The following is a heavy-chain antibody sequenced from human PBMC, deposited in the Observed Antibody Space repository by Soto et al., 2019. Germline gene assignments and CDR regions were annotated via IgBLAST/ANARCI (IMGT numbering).Heavy chain of an antibody. J-gene: IGHJ5*02. D-gene: IGHD6-19*01. Sequence: SLRLSCAASGFTFSSYGMHWVRQAPGKGLEWVAVIWYDGSNKYYADSVKGRFTISRDNSKNTLYLQMNSLRAEDTAVYYCARDRAVATNWFDPWGQGTLVTVSS. CDR2: IWYDGSNK. CDR1: GFTFSSYG. CDR3: ARDRAVATNWFDP. V-gene: IGHV3-33*01.